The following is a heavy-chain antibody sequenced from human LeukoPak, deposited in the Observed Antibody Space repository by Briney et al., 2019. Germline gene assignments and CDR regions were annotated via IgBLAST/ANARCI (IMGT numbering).Heavy chain of an antibody. D-gene: IGHD1-7*01. CDR3: ARDFSGYNWNYKLGGYYFDY. CDR1: GYTFTSYG. J-gene: IGHJ4*02. V-gene: IGHV1-18*01. Sequence: GASVKVSCKSSGYTFTSYGISWVRQAPGQGLEWMGWISVYNGNTNYAQKLQGRVTMTTDTSTSTAYMELRSLRSDDTAVYYCARDFSGYNWNYKLGGYYFDYWGQGTLVTVSS. CDR2: ISVYNGNT.